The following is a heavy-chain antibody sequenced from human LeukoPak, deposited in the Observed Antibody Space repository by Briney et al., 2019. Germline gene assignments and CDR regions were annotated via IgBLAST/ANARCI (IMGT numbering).Heavy chain of an antibody. D-gene: IGHD2-2*01. CDR3: AREGKYSSSTSCYPGAFDI. Sequence: ASVKVSCKASGYTFTGYYMHWMRQAPGQGLEWMGWISAYNGNTNYAQKLQGRVTMTTDTSTSTTYMELRSLRSDDTAVYYCAREGKYSSSTSCYPGAFDIWGQGTMVTASS. J-gene: IGHJ3*02. CDR2: ISAYNGNT. V-gene: IGHV1-18*04. CDR1: GYTFTGYY.